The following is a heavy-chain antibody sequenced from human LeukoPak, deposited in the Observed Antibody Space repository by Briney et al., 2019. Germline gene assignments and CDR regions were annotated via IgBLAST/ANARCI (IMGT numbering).Heavy chain of an antibody. Sequence: ASVKVSCKASGYTLTSYVISWVRQAPGQGLEWMGWISAYNGNTNYAQKLQGRVTMTTDTSTSTAYMELRSLRSDDTAVYYCARGPISSSWYGRNDYWGQGTLVTVSS. CDR3: ARGPISSSWYGRNDY. J-gene: IGHJ4*02. CDR1: GYTLTSYV. D-gene: IGHD6-13*01. V-gene: IGHV1-18*01. CDR2: ISAYNGNT.